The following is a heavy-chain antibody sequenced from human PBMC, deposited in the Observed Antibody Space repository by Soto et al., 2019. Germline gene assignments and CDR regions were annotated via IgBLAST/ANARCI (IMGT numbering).Heavy chain of an antibody. Sequence: GGSLRLSCAASGFTFDDYAMHWVRQAPGKGLEWVSGISWNSGSIGYADSVKGRFTISRDNAKNSLYLQMNSLRVEDTALYYCAKDKNLGYCSSTSCYGGMDVWGQGTTVTVSS. CDR3: AKDKNLGYCSSTSCYGGMDV. D-gene: IGHD2-2*01. CDR1: GFTFDDYA. CDR2: ISWNSGSI. J-gene: IGHJ6*02. V-gene: IGHV3-9*01.